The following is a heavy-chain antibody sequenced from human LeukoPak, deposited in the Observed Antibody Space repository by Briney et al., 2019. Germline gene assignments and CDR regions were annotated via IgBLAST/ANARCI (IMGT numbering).Heavy chain of an antibody. D-gene: IGHD5-18*01. CDR2: INHSGST. V-gene: IGHV4-34*01. CDR1: GGSFSGYY. CDR3: AREGGYSYGDAPLHFDY. Sequence: SETLSLTCAVYGGSFSGYYWSWIRQPPGKGLEWIGEINHSGSTNYNPSLKSRVTISVDRSKNQFSLKLSSVTAADTAVYYCAREGGYSYGDAPLHFDYWGQGTLVTVSS. J-gene: IGHJ4*02.